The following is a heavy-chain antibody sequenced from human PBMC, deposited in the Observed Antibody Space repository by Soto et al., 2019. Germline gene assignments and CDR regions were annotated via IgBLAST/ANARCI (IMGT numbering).Heavy chain of an antibody. CDR1: GFTFSSYA. CDR2: ISGSGGST. V-gene: IGHV3-23*01. CDR3: AREGPDYGGYYYYGMDV. D-gene: IGHD4-17*01. J-gene: IGHJ6*02. Sequence: GGSLRLSCAASGFTFSSYAMSWVRQAPGKGPEWVSAISGSGGSTYYADSVKGRFTISRDNSKNTLYLQMNSLRAEDTAVYYCAREGPDYGGYYYYGMDVWGQGTTVTVSS.